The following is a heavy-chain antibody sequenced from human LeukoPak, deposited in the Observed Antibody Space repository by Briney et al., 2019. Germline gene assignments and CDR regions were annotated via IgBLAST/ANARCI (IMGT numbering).Heavy chain of an antibody. V-gene: IGHV1-69*13. CDR2: IIPIFGTA. J-gene: IGHJ4*02. Sequence: ASVKVSCKASGGTFSSYAISWVRQAPGQGLEWMGGIIPIFGTANYAQKFQGRVTITADESTNTAYMELSSLRSEDTAVYYCARDCSGGSCFDYWGQGTLVTVSS. CDR1: GGTFSSYA. D-gene: IGHD2-15*01. CDR3: ARDCSGGSCFDY.